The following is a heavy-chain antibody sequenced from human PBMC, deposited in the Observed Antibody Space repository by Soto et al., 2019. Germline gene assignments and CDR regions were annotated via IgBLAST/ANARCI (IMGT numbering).Heavy chain of an antibody. Sequence: PSETLSLTCTVSSGSISSGGYYWSWIRQHPEKGLEWIGYIYYSGSTYYNPSLKSRVTLSVDTSKNQFSLKLNSVSAADTAVYYCARGAVDTAIRRRGWFDPWGQGTLVTVS. V-gene: IGHV4-31*03. J-gene: IGHJ5*02. CDR1: SGSISSGGYY. D-gene: IGHD5-18*01. CDR2: IYYSGST. CDR3: ARGAVDTAIRRRGWFDP.